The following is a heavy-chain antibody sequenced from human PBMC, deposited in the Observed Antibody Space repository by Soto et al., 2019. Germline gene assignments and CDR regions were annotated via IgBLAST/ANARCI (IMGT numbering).Heavy chain of an antibody. CDR3: AARGYDSSGYPA. CDR2: ISGNGSST. CDR1: GFTFSSYA. Sequence: GGSLRLSCAASGFTFSSYAMSWVRQAPGKGLEWVSGISGNGSSTSYADYVKGRFTISRDNAKNTLYLQMNSLRAEDTAVYYCAARGYDSSGYPAWGQGTLVTVSS. D-gene: IGHD3-22*01. J-gene: IGHJ5*02. V-gene: IGHV3-23*01.